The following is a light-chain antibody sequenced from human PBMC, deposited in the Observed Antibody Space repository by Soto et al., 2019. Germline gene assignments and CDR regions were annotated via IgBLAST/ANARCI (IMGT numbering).Light chain of an antibody. J-gene: IGLJ2*01. CDR3: AAWDDSLNGPVV. V-gene: IGLV1-44*01. CDR1: SSNIGSNT. CDR2: GNN. Sequence: QPVLTQPPSASGTPGQRVSISCSGSSSNIGSNTVNWYQHLPGTAPKLLIYGNNERPSGVPDRFSGSKSGTSASLAISGLQSEDEADYYCAAWDDSLNGPVVFGGGTKLTVL.